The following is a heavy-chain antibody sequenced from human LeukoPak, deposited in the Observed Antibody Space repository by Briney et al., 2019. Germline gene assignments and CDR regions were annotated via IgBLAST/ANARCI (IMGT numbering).Heavy chain of an antibody. Sequence: SSETLSLTCTVSGGSISSGGYYWSWIRQHPGKGLEWIGYIYYSGSTYYNPSLKSRVTISVDTSKNQFSLKLSSVTAADTAVYYCARRSWGSSVVGAFDYWGRGTLVTVSS. D-gene: IGHD6-6*01. CDR1: GGSISSGGYY. CDR2: IYYSGST. CDR3: ARRSWGSSVVGAFDY. V-gene: IGHV4-31*03. J-gene: IGHJ4*02.